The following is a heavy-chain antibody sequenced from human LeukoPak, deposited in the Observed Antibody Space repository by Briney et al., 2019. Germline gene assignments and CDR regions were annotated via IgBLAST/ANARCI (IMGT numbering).Heavy chain of an antibody. CDR1: GGSISSYY. CDR3: ARGSLIYCSSTSCPYYYYGMDV. J-gene: IGHJ6*02. CDR2: IYYSGST. V-gene: IGHV4-59*12. D-gene: IGHD2-2*01. Sequence: SETLSLTCTVSGGSISSYYWSWIRQPPGKGLEWIGYIYYSGSTNYNPSLKSRVTISVDTSKNQFSLKLSSVTAADTAVYYCARGSLIYCSSTSCPYYYYGMDVWGQGTTVTVSS.